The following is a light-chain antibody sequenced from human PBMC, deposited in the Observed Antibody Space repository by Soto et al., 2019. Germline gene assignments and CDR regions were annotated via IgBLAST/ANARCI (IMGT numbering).Light chain of an antibody. Sequence: DIQMTQSPSSLSASVGDRVTVTCRASQGISTYLAWYQQKPGKVPKLLIYDASTLQSGVPSRFSGSGSGTDFTLTISSLQPEDVATYYCQKYNNVPLTFGGGTKVDI. J-gene: IGKJ4*01. CDR2: DAS. CDR1: QGISTY. CDR3: QKYNNVPLT. V-gene: IGKV1-27*01.